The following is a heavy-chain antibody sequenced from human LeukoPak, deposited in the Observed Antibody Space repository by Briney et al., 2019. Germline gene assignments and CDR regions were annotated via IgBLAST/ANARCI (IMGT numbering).Heavy chain of an antibody. CDR1: GYTFTEYY. CDR3: ARSFVVVVAATLNYGMDV. D-gene: IGHD2-15*01. CDR2: INPSGGST. Sequence: ASVKVSCKASGYTFTEYYMHWVRQAPGQGLEWMGIINPSGGSTSYAQKFQGRVTMTRDTSTSTVYMELSSLRSEDTAVYYCARSFVVVVAATLNYGMDVWGQGTTVTVSS. J-gene: IGHJ6*02. V-gene: IGHV1-46*01.